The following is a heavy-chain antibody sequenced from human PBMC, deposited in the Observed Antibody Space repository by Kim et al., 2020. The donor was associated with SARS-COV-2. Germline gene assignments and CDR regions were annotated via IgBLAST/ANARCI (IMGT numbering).Heavy chain of an antibody. D-gene: IGHD6-19*01. V-gene: IGHV3-21*01. CDR3: ARGLKALSSGWYVTDYGMDV. CDR1: GFTFSSYS. Sequence: GGSLRLSCAASGFTFSSYSMNWVRQAPGKGLEWVSSISSSSSYIYYADSVKGRFTISRDNAKNSLYLQMNSLGAEDTAVYYCARGLKALSSGWYVTDYGMDVWGQGTTVTVSS. J-gene: IGHJ6*02. CDR2: ISSSSSYI.